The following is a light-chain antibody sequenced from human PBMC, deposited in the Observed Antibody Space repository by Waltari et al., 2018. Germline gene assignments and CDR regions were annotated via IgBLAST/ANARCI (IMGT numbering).Light chain of an antibody. Sequence: DIQMTQSPSTLSASVGDRVTITCRASQSISSWLAWYQQKQGKAPKLLISKASSLESWVPSRFSGSGSGTEFTLTISSLQPDDFATYYCQQYNSYSHTFGQGTKLEIK. CDR3: QQYNSYSHT. CDR2: KAS. J-gene: IGKJ2*01. V-gene: IGKV1-5*03. CDR1: QSISSW.